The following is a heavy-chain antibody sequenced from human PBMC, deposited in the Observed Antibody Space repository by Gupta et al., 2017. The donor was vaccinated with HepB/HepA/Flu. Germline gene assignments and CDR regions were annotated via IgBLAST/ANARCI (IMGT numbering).Heavy chain of an antibody. J-gene: IGHJ3*02. CDR2: MNPNSGNT. CDR1: GYTFTNYD. CDR3: AKGRDAFDI. V-gene: IGHV1-8*01. Sequence: EVKKPGASVKVSCMASGYTFTNYDINWVRQATGQGLEWMGWMNPNSGNTGYAQKFQGIVTMTRSTSISTAYMELSSLRSEDTAVYYCAKGRDAFDIWGQGTMVTVSS.